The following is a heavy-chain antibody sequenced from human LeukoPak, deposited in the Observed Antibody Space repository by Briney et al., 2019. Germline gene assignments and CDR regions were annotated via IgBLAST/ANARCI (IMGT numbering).Heavy chain of an antibody. J-gene: IGHJ4*02. Sequence: PGVSQRLSCAASGFTLSRYWIHWVRQAPGKGLVWVSHINSDGSSAAYADSVKGRLTLSRDNANNTVELHVNKLSAQGTAVYYCARGGVGCFDYCGQGALVAVSS. V-gene: IGHV3-74*01. CDR2: INSDGSSA. D-gene: IGHD6-19*01. CDR3: ARGGVGCFDY. CDR1: GFTLSRYW.